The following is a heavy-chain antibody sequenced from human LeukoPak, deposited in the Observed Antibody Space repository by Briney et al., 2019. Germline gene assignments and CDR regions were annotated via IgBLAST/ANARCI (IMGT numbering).Heavy chain of an antibody. D-gene: IGHD3-3*01. Sequence: GVSLRLSCAASGFTFSGSAMHWVRQASGKGLEWVGRIRSKANSYATAYAASVKGRFTISRDDSKNTAYLQMNSLKTEDTAVYYCTRHPDYDFCSGYSAIDYWGQGTLVTVSS. CDR3: TRHPDYDFCSGYSAIDY. V-gene: IGHV3-73*01. CDR2: IRSKANSYAT. CDR1: GFTFSGSA. J-gene: IGHJ4*02.